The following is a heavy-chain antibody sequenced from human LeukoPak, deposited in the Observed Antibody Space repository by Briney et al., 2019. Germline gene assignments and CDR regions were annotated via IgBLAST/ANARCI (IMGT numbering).Heavy chain of an antibody. J-gene: IGHJ6*02. CDR2: INTNTGNP. V-gene: IGHV7-4-1*02. CDR1: GYTFTSYA. CDR3: ARDSAVTVTTNYYYYGMDV. Sequence: GASVKVSCKASGYTFTSYAMNWVRQAPGQGLEWMGWINTNTGNPTYAQGFTGRFVFSLDTSVSTAYLQISSLKAEDTAVYYCARDSAVTVTTNYYYYGMDVWGQGTTVTVSS. D-gene: IGHD4-17*01.